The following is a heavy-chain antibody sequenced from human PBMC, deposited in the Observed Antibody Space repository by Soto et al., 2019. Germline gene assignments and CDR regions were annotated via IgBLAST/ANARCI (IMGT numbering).Heavy chain of an antibody. CDR2: TGASGRTT. CDR3: ATVHNTSLSSDY. Sequence: EVQLLESGGVLVQPGGYLRLCCAASGFSFSGYAMTWVRQAPGKGLEWVSTTGASGRTTYYADSVKGRFTVASDNSKNTLDLQMSSLRAADTAVYYCATVHNTSLSSDYWRQGTLGTVS. D-gene: IGHD1-20*01. CDR1: GFSFSGYA. V-gene: IGHV3-23*01. J-gene: IGHJ4*02.